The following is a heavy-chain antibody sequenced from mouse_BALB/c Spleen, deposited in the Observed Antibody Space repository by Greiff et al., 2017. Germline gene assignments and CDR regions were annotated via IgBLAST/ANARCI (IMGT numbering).Heavy chain of an antibody. CDR1: GFNIKDYY. D-gene: IGHD2-14*01. CDR3: ASYRYDGGYFDY. Sequence: VQLQQSGAELVRSGASVKLSCTASGFNIKDYYMHWVKQRPEQGLEWIGWIDPENGNTIYDPKFQGKASITADTSSNTAYLQLSSLTSEDTAVYYCASYRYDGGYFDYWGQGTTLTVSS. V-gene: IGHV14-1*02. CDR2: IDPENGNT. J-gene: IGHJ2*01.